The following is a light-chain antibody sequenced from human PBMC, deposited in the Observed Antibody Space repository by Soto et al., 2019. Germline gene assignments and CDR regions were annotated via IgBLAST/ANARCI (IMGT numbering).Light chain of an antibody. CDR3: QAWDSNTGVV. CDR2: QDT. J-gene: IGLJ2*01. CDR1: KLGDKY. Sequence: SYELTQPPSVSVSPGQTASITCSGDKLGDKYASWFQQKPGQSPILVICQDTKRPSGIPERFSGSNSGNTATLTISGTQAMDEADYDCQAWDSNTGVVFGGGTKLTVL. V-gene: IGLV3-1*01.